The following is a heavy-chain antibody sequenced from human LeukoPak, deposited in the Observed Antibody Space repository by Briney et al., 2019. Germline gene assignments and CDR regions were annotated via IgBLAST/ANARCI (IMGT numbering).Heavy chain of an antibody. CDR3: ARVAYGSSWFDP. J-gene: IGHJ5*02. V-gene: IGHV4-59*01. CDR2: FYYSGST. CDR1: GGSISRYY. D-gene: IGHD2-2*01. Sequence: PSQTLSLTCSVSGGSISRYYWSWIRQTSGKGLEWIGYFYYSGSTMYNPSLKSRVTISVDTSKNQFSLRLSSVTAADTAVYYCARVAYGSSWFDPWGQGTLVIVSS.